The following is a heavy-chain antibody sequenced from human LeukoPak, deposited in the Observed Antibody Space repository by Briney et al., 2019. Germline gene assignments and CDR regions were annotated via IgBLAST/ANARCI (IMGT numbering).Heavy chain of an antibody. D-gene: IGHD3-22*01. V-gene: IGHV1-24*01. CDR1: GYTLTELS. CDR2: FDPEDGET. J-gene: IGHJ4*02. Sequence: ASVNVSCKVSGYTLTELSMHWVRQAPGKGLEWMGGFDPEDGETIYAQKFQGRVTMTEDTSTDTAYMELSSLRSEDTAVYYCATLILIAPTALGYYFDYWGQGTLVTVSS. CDR3: ATLILIAPTALGYYFDY.